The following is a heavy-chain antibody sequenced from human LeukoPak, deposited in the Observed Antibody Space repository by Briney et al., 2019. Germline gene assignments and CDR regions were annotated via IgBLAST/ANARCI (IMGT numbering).Heavy chain of an antibody. J-gene: IGHJ4*02. Sequence: SETLSLTCAVSGGSITNYYWSWIRQPPGKGLEWIGYIYDSGSTNYNPSLKSRVTISVDTSKNQFSLKLSSVTAADTAVYYCARDLGQWLVKYYFDYWGQGTLVTVSS. CDR2: IYDSGST. CDR1: GGSITNYY. D-gene: IGHD6-19*01. V-gene: IGHV4-59*12. CDR3: ARDLGQWLVKYYFDY.